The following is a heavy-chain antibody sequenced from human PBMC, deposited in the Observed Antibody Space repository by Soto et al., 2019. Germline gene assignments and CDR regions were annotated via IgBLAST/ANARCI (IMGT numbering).Heavy chain of an antibody. CDR2: IDVGSANA. CDR3: ARVGYSSSSGSSGMDV. Sequence: ASVKVSCKTSGFTFSSSAVHWVRQARGHRLQWIGWIDVGSANANYAQMLQERVTISRDMSTSTAYMELSSLRPEDTAVYYCARVGYSSSSGSSGMDVWGQGTTVTVSS. D-gene: IGHD6-6*01. J-gene: IGHJ6*02. CDR1: GFTFSSSA. V-gene: IGHV1-58*01.